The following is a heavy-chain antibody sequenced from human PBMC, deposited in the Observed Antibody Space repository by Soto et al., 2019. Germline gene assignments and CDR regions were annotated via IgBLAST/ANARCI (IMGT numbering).Heavy chain of an antibody. Sequence: SVKVSCKASGGTFSSYAISWVRQAPGQGLEWMGGIIPIFGTANYAQKFQGRVTFTADESTSTAYMELSSLRSEDTAVYYCARDQEVNYADVGGSEDYFGLDVWGRGTTVTVSS. V-gene: IGHV1-69*13. CDR2: IIPIFGTA. D-gene: IGHD4-17*01. CDR3: ARDQEVNYADVGGSEDYFGLDV. J-gene: IGHJ6*02. CDR1: GGTFSSYA.